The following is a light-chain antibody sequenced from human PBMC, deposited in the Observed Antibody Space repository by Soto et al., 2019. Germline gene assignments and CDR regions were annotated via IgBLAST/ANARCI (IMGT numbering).Light chain of an antibody. Sequence: DIQMTQSPSSLSASVGDRVTITCQASQDISNYLNWYQQKPGKAPKLLIYDASNLETGVPSRFSGGGSGTDFTLAITSLKPEDIATYYCQQYDTLPLTFGGGTKVEIK. CDR1: QDISNY. CDR2: DAS. J-gene: IGKJ4*01. V-gene: IGKV1-33*01. CDR3: QQYDTLPLT.